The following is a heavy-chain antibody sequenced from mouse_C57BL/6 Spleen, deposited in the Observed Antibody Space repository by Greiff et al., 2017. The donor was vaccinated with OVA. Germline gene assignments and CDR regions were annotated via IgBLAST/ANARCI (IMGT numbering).Heavy chain of an antibody. Sequence: VQLQQPGAELVKPGASVKLYCKASGYTFTSYWMHWVKQRPGQGLEWIGMIHPNCGSTNYNEKFKSKATLTVDKSSSTAYMQLSSLTAEDSAVYYCARYRYDYDGFAYWGQGTLVTVSA. CDR3: ARYRYDYDGFAY. D-gene: IGHD2-4*01. CDR1: GYTFTSYW. CDR2: IHPNCGST. V-gene: IGHV1-64*01. J-gene: IGHJ3*01.